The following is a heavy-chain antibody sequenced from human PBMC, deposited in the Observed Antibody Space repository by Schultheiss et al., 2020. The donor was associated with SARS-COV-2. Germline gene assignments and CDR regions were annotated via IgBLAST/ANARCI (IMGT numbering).Heavy chain of an antibody. CDR3: AREMDGAGMVHEGMYV. V-gene: IGHV3-33*01. D-gene: IGHD3-10*01. CDR1: GFTSSNYG. Sequence: GGSLRLSCAASGFTSSNYGMHWVRQAPGKGLEWLAVIWYDGNNKYYADSVKGRFTISSDNPKNTVYLQMNSLRAKDTAAYYCAREMDGAGMVHEGMYVWGQGTTVTVSS. J-gene: IGHJ6*02. CDR2: IWYDGNNK.